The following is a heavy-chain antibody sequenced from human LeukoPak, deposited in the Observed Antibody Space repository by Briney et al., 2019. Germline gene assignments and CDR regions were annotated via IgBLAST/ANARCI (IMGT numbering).Heavy chain of an antibody. D-gene: IGHD3-10*01. CDR3: TTRRNPYYYGSGSYSYQFDY. CDR1: GFTFTDAW. J-gene: IGHJ4*02. V-gene: IGHV3-15*01. Sequence: GGSLRLSCAASGFTFTDAWMTWVRQAPGKGLEWVGRIKSKIGGGTTDYAAPVKGRFAISRDDSENTLYLEMNSLKTEDTAVYYCTTRRNPYYYGSGSYSYQFDYWGQGTLVTVS. CDR2: IKSKIGGGTT.